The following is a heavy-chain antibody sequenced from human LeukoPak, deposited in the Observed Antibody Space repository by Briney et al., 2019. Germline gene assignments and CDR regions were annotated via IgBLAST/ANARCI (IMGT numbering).Heavy chain of an antibody. CDR2: ISSSGSTI. V-gene: IGHV3-11*04. J-gene: IGHJ4*02. CDR1: GFTVSSNY. D-gene: IGHD2-2*01. Sequence: PGGSLRLSCAASGFTVSSNYMSWVRQAPGKGLEWVSYISSSGSTIYYADSVKGRFTISRDNAKNSLYLQMNSLRAEDTAVYYCARAGGRYCSSTSCYSVYWGQGTLVTVSS. CDR3: ARAGGRYCSSTSCYSVY.